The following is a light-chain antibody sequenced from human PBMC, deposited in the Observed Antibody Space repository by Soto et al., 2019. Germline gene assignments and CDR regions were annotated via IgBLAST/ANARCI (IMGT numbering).Light chain of an antibody. Sequence: QSALTQPASVSGSPGQSITISCTGTSSDVGGYNYVSWYQQHPGKAPKLMIYEVSNRPSGVSNRLSGSKSGNTASLTISGLQAEDEADYYCSSYTSSSFYVFGTGTKLTVL. J-gene: IGLJ1*01. CDR2: EVS. V-gene: IGLV2-14*01. CDR1: SSDVGGYNY. CDR3: SSYTSSSFYV.